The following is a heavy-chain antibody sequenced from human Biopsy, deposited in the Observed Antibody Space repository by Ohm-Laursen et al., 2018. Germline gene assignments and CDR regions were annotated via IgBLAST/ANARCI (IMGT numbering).Heavy chain of an antibody. J-gene: IGHJ4*02. Sequence: GSLRLSCAASGFTFSDCYMSWIRQAPGKGLEWLSYISGSGTTIFYADSVKGRFTVSRDNAKNSLYLQMNSLTVEDTAGYYCARDGAGSYHDYWGQGTLVTVSS. CDR1: GFTFSDCY. D-gene: IGHD3-10*01. V-gene: IGHV3-11*01. CDR2: ISGSGTTI. CDR3: ARDGAGSYHDY.